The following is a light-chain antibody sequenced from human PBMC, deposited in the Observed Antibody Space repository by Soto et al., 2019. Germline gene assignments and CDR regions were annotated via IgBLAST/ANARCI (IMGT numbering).Light chain of an antibody. J-gene: IGKJ4*01. CDR1: QDISSW. Sequence: DIQMTQSPSSVSASVGDRVTITCRASQDISSWLAWYQQKPGKAPTLLIYAASSLHSGVPARFSGSDSGTDFTLTISSVQPEDSATYYCQQANSFPLTFGGGTKVEI. V-gene: IGKV1-12*01. CDR3: QQANSFPLT. CDR2: AAS.